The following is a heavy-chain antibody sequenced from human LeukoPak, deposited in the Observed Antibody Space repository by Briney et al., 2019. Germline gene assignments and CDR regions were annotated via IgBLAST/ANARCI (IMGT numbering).Heavy chain of an antibody. Sequence: GESLQISCKGSGYIFTDYWIAWVRQMPGKGLEWMGIIYPGDSDIRYSPSFQGQVTISADKSISTAYLQWTSLQASDTAMYYCARQKSRVAPADYWGQGTLVTVSS. V-gene: IGHV5-51*01. CDR1: GYIFTDYW. J-gene: IGHJ4*02. CDR2: IYPGDSDI. CDR3: ARQKSRVAPADY. D-gene: IGHD2-2*01.